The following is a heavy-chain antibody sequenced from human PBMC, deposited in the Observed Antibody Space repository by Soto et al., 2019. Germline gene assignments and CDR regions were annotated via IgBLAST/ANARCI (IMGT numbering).Heavy chain of an antibody. CDR3: ARDRLRLGELSLIGYFDY. Sequence: QVQLVESRGSVVQPGRSLRLSCEASGFTFTSYAMHWVRQAPGMGLEWVAVISYDGINEYYADSVKGRFTISRDNSKNTLFLQMSSLRVEDTAVYYCARDRLRLGELSLIGYFDYWGQGTLVTVSS. D-gene: IGHD3-16*02. CDR1: GFTFTSYA. J-gene: IGHJ4*02. CDR2: ISYDGINE. V-gene: IGHV3-30*15.